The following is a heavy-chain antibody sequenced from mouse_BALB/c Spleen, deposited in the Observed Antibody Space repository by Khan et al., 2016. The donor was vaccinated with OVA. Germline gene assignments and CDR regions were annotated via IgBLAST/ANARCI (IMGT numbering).Heavy chain of an antibody. CDR1: GYTFTDYS. CDR3: AKQYGQAMDY. J-gene: IGHJ4*01. D-gene: IGHD1-1*01. V-gene: IGHV9-2-1*01. Sequence: QIQLVQSGPDLKKPGETVRISCKASGYTFTDYSMNWVKQAPGKDVKWMGWINTETGEPTYADDFKGRFAFSLETSARTAYLQINNLKNEDTATYCCAKQYGQAMDYWGQGTSVTVSS. CDR2: INTETGEP.